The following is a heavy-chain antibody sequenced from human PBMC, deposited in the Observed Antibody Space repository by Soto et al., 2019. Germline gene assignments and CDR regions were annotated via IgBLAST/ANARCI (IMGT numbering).Heavy chain of an antibody. D-gene: IGHD1-7*01. CDR2: IIPIFGTA. CDR1: GGTFSSYA. J-gene: IGHJ6*02. Sequence: QVQLVQSGAEVKKPGSSVKVSCKASGGTFSSYAISWVRQAPGQGLEWMGGIIPIFGTANYAQKFQGRVTITADESTSTAYMELSSLRSEDTAVYYCAALLITGTTNYYYGMDVWGQGTTVTVSS. V-gene: IGHV1-69*12. CDR3: AALLITGTTNYYYGMDV.